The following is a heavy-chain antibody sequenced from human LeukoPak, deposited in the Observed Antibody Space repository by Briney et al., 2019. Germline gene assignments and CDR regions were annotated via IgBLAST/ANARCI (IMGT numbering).Heavy chain of an antibody. CDR3: ARWDYGVI. Sequence: SETLSLTCTVSGYSINSGYYWGWIRQPPGKGLEWIGSIYHSGSTYYNPSLKSRVTISVDTSKNQFSLKLSSVTAADTAVYYCARWDYGVIWGQGTLVTVSS. D-gene: IGHD4-17*01. CDR1: GYSINSGYY. J-gene: IGHJ4*02. CDR2: IYHSGST. V-gene: IGHV4-38-2*02.